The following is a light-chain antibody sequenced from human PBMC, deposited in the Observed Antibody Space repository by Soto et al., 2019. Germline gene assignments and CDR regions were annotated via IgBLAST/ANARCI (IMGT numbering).Light chain of an antibody. Sequence: IVVTQSPATLSLSPGERATLSCRASQSVSRYLAWYQQKPGLAPRLLIYDASNRATGIPARFSGSGSGTDFTLTISSLEPEDFAVYYGQQRSDWPSTFGGGTKVQIK. CDR3: QQRSDWPST. CDR2: DAS. CDR1: QSVSRY. V-gene: IGKV3-11*01. J-gene: IGKJ4*01.